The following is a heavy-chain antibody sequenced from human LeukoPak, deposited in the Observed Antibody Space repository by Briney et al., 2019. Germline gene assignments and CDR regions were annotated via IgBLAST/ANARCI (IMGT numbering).Heavy chain of an antibody. V-gene: IGHV4-61*02. J-gene: IGHJ4*02. CDR3: AREKEYSYFDY. Sequence: SETLSLTCTVSGGSLSSGSYYWSWIRQPAGKGLEWIGRIYTSGSTNYNPSLKSRVTISVDTSKNQFSLKLSSVTAADTAVYYCAREKEYSYFDYWGQGTLVTVSS. D-gene: IGHD5-18*01. CDR1: GGSLSSGSYY. CDR2: IYTSGST.